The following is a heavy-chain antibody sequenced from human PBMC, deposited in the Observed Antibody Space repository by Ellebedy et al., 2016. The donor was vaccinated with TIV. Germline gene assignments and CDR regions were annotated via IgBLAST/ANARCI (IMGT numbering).Heavy chain of an antibody. D-gene: IGHD5-18*01. CDR3: ARVHTAMASYYYYGMDV. J-gene: IGHJ6*02. CDR1: GFTFSSYA. Sequence: GESLKISCAASGFTFSSYAMHWVRQAPGKGLEWVAVISYDGSNKYYADSVKGRFTISRDNSKNTLYLQMNSLRAEDTAVYYCARVHTAMASYYYYGMDVWGQGTTVTVSS. V-gene: IGHV3-30-3*01. CDR2: ISYDGSNK.